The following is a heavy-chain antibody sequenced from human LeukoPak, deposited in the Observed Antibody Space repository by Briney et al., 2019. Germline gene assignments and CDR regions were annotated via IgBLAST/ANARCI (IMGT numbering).Heavy chain of an antibody. Sequence: SVKVSCKASGGTFSSYAISWVRQAPGQGLEWMGGIIPIFGTANYAQKFQGRVTITTDESTSTAYMELSSLRSEDTAVYYCARVVTQTTYNWFDLWGQGTLVTVSS. CDR3: ARVVTQTTYNWFDL. D-gene: IGHD5-18*01. J-gene: IGHJ5*02. V-gene: IGHV1-69*05. CDR2: IIPIFGTA. CDR1: GGTFSSYA.